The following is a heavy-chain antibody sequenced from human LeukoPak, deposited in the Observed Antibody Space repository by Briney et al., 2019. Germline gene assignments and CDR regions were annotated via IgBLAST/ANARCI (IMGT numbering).Heavy chain of an antibody. CDR2: INAGNGNT. V-gene: IGHV1-3*01. J-gene: IGHJ6*02. Sequence: ASVKVSCKASGYTFTSYAMHWVRQAPGQRLEWMGWINAGNGNTEYSQKFQGRVTITRDTSASTAYMELSSLRSEDTAVYYCARDADISGMDVWGQGTTVTVSS. D-gene: IGHD3-9*01. CDR1: GYTFTSYA. CDR3: ARDADISGMDV.